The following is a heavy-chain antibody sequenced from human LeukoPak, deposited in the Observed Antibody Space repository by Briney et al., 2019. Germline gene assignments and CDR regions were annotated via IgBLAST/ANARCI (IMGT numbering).Heavy chain of an antibody. CDR2: ISYDGSNK. CDR3: ARDDLQRYHYGMDV. J-gene: IGHJ6*02. V-gene: IGHV3-30*04. CDR1: GFTFSNYA. Sequence: GGSLRLSCAASGFTFSNYAMHWVRQAPGKGLEWVAIISYDGSNKYYADSVKGRFTISRGNAKNSLYLQMNSLRAEDTAVYYCARDDLQRYHYGMDVWGQGTTVTVSS. D-gene: IGHD4-11*01.